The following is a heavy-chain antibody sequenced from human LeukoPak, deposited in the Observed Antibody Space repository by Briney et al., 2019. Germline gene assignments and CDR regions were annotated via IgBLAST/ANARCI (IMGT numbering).Heavy chain of an antibody. J-gene: IGHJ5*02. CDR3: AREPRHIAAAGPQCNWFDP. Sequence: SETLSLTCTVSGGSISSSSYYWGWIRQPPGKGLEWIGSIYYSGSTYYNPSLKSRVTISVDTSKNQFSLKLSSVTAADTAVYYCAREPRHIAAAGPQCNWFDPWGQGTLVTVSS. V-gene: IGHV4-39*07. CDR2: IYYSGST. D-gene: IGHD6-13*01. CDR1: GGSISSSSYY.